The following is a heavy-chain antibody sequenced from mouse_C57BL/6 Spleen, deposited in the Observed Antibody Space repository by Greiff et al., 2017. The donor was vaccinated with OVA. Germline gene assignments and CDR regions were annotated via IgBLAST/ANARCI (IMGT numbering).Heavy chain of an antibody. Sequence: VKLQQPGAELVKPGASVKMSCKASGYTFTSYWITWVKQRPGQGLEWIGDIYPGSGSTNYNEKFKSKATLTVDTSSSTAYMQLSSLTSEDSAVYYCARSPPVYYGCSYASRDFDVWGTGTTVTVSS. CDR2: IYPGSGST. D-gene: IGHD1-1*01. CDR1: GYTFTSYW. J-gene: IGHJ1*03. V-gene: IGHV1-55*01. CDR3: ARSPPVYYGCSYASRDFDV.